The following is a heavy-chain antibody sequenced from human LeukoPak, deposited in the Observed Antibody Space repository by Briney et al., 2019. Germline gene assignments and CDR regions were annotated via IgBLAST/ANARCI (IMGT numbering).Heavy chain of an antibody. J-gene: IGHJ6*02. CDR3: ASWSGYYYYYYGMDV. CDR2: IHSGGAT. V-gene: IGHV3-53*01. Sequence: GGSLRLSCAASGFTVSSIYISWVRQAPGKGLEWVSLIHSGGATYYADSVKGRFTISRDNYKNTLYLQMNSLRAEDTAVYYCASWSGYYYYYYGMDVWGQGTTVTVSS. D-gene: IGHD3-3*01. CDR1: GFTVSSIY.